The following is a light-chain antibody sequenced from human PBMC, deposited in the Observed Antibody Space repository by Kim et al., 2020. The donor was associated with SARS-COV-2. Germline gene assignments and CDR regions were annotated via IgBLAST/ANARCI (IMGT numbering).Light chain of an antibody. Sequence: PGGTVTLTCGSSSGPVTTGHYPYWIQQKPGQAPRTLIYDTVDKHSWTPARFSGSLLGGKAALTLSGAQPEDEADYYCFLSYGGIQMFGGGTQLTVL. CDR2: DTV. J-gene: IGLJ3*02. CDR1: SGPVTTGHY. V-gene: IGLV7-46*01. CDR3: FLSYGGIQM.